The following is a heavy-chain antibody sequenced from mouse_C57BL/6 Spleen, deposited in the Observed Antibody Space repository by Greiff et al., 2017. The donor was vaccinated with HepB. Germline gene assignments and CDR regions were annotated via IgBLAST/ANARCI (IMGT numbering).Heavy chain of an antibody. CDR1: GFTFSSYG. D-gene: IGHD2-4*01. V-gene: IGHV5-6*01. Sequence: VQLKESGGDLVKPGGSLKLSCAASGFTFSSYGMSWVRQTPDKRLEWVATISSGGSYTYYPDSVKGRFTISRDNAKNTLYLQMSSLKSEDTAMYYCASDYADWYFDVWGTGTTVTVSS. CDR2: ISSGGSYT. CDR3: ASDYADWYFDV. J-gene: IGHJ1*03.